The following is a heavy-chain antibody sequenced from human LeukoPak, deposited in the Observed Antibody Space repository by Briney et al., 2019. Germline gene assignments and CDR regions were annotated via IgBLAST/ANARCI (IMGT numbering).Heavy chain of an antibody. V-gene: IGHV3-21*01. CDR3: AELGITMIGGV. D-gene: IGHD3-10*02. Sequence: GSLRLSCAASGFTFSTYYMNWVRQAPGKGLEWVSSISSSSTYIYYADSVKGRFTISRDNAKNSLYLQMNSLRAEDTAVYYCAELGITMIGGVWGKGTTVTISS. J-gene: IGHJ6*04. CDR2: ISSSSTYI. CDR1: GFTFSTYY.